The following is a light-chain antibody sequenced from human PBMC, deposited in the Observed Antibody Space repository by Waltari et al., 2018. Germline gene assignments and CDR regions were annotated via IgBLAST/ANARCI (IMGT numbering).Light chain of an antibody. V-gene: IGKV5-2*01. CDR3: LQHDNFPLT. Sequence: ETTLTPSPAFMSATPGNKVICTSKASQNIDDDINWYQQRPGEASIFIIQEASTLVPGVPSRFSGSGYGTDFTLTINNIESEDAAYYFCLQHDNFPLTFGQGTKVEI. J-gene: IGKJ1*01. CDR2: EAS. CDR1: QNIDDD.